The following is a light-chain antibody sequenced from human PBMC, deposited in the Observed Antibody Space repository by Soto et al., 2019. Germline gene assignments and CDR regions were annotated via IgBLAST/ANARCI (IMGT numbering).Light chain of an antibody. V-gene: IGKV3-20*01. J-gene: IGKJ2*01. Sequence: EVVLTQSPGTLSLSPGEGATLSCRANQSVYSNSLSWYRQKPSQAPKVLISAPSRRDTGIPDRSSGSGSGTDITLSISILEPEADEVYYCQHYGSQRPSTVFGQGTKLEI. CDR2: APS. CDR1: QSVYSNS. CDR3: QHYGSQRPSTV.